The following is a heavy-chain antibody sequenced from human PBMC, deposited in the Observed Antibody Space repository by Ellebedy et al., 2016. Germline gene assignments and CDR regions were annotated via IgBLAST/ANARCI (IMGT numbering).Heavy chain of an antibody. D-gene: IGHD4-17*01. Sequence: GGSLRLSCAASGFTFSSYGMHWVRQAPGKGLEWVAVIWFDGSNKSYADSVKGRFTISRDNSKNTLYLQMNSLRAADTAVYYCARAPPGYGDYTYATDHYYYGMDVWGQGTTVTVSS. V-gene: IGHV3-33*08. CDR3: ARAPPGYGDYTYATDHYYYGMDV. J-gene: IGHJ6*02. CDR1: GFTFSSYG. CDR2: IWFDGSNK.